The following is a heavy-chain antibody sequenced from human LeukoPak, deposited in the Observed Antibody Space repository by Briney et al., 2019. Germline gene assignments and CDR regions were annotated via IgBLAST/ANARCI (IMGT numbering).Heavy chain of an antibody. Sequence: GGSQRLSCAASGFTFSRYSMNWVRQAPGEGLEWVSSISSSSSYIYYADSVKGRFTISRDNAKNSLYLQMNSLRAEDTAVYYCARLVSSGSYFDYWGQGTLVTVSS. J-gene: IGHJ4*02. CDR3: ARLVSSGSYFDY. CDR1: GFTFSRYS. V-gene: IGHV3-21*01. D-gene: IGHD1-26*01. CDR2: ISSSSSYI.